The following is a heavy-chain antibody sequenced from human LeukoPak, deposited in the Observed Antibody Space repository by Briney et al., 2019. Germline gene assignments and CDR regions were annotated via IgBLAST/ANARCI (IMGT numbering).Heavy chain of an antibody. J-gene: IGHJ4*02. CDR2: IYYSGST. CDR1: GGSISRYY. CDR3: ARGVYSYGYYNY. D-gene: IGHD5-18*01. Sequence: SETLSLTCTVSGGSISRYYWSWIRQPPGKGLGWIGYIYYSGSTNYNPSLKSRVTISVDTSKNQFSLKLSSVTAADTAVYYCARGVYSYGYYNYWGQGTLVTVSS. V-gene: IGHV4-59*01.